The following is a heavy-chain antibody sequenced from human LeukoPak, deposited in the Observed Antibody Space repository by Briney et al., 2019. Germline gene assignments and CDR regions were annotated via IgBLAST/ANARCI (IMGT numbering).Heavy chain of an antibody. Sequence: PSETLSLTCAVSGGSISSSNWWGWVRQPPGKGLEWIGEIYQTGSTNYNPSLKSRVTISVDKSKNQFSLKLSSVTAADTAVYYCARGNIAVAGLFDYWGQGTLVTVSS. CDR2: IYQTGST. V-gene: IGHV4-4*02. D-gene: IGHD6-19*01. CDR3: ARGNIAVAGLFDY. J-gene: IGHJ4*02. CDR1: GGSISSSNW.